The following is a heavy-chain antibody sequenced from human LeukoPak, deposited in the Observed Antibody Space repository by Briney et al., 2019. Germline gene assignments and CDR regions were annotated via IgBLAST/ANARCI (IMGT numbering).Heavy chain of an antibody. CDR3: ARGNLWFGEFYGMDV. V-gene: IGHV3-53*01. CDR2: IYSGGST. Sequence: GGSLRLSCAASGFTVSSNYMSWVRQDPGKGLEWVSVIYSGGSTYYADSVKGRFTISRDNSKNTLYLQMNSLRAEDTAVYYCARGNLWFGEFYGMDVWGKGTTVTVSS. D-gene: IGHD3-10*01. CDR1: GFTVSSNY. J-gene: IGHJ6*04.